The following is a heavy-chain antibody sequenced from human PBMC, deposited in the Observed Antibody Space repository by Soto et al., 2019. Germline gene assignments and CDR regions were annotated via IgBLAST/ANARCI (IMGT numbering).Heavy chain of an antibody. D-gene: IGHD3-3*01. V-gene: IGHV4-39*01. CDR2: IYYSGST. Sequence: GSLRLSCTVSGGSISSSSYYWGWIRQPPGKGLEGIGGIYYSGSTYYNPSHKSRVTISVDTPKNQFSLKLSSVTAADTAVYYCASYYDFWSGFDYWGQGTLVTVSS. CDR1: GGSISSSSYY. CDR3: ASYYDFWSGFDY. J-gene: IGHJ4*02.